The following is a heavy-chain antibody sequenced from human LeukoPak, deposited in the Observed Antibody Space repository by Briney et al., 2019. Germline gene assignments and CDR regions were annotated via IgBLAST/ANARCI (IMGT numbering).Heavy chain of an antibody. CDR1: GYTFSSYG. CDR3: AREGALHDTGDHYLSWFDP. J-gene: IGHJ5*02. V-gene: IGHV1-18*01. Sequence: ASVKVSCKTSGYTFSSYGIAWVRQAPGQGLEWMGWISGYNGKTNYAENLQGRVTMGTDTSTSTGYMELRSLRSDDTAVYYCAREGALHDTGDHYLSWFDPWGQGTLVTVSS. D-gene: IGHD2-8*02. CDR2: ISGYNGKT.